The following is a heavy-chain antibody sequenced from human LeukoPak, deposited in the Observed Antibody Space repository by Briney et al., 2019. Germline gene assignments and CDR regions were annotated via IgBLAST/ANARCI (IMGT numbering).Heavy chain of an antibody. J-gene: IGHJ4*02. D-gene: IGHD3-10*01. CDR3: ARANYGSGSSAFDY. V-gene: IGHV1-18*01. Sequence: ASVKVSCKASGYTFISYGISWVRQAPGQGLEWMGWISAYNGNTNYAQKFQGRVTMTRDTSISTAYMELSRLRSDDTAVYYCARANYGSGSSAFDYWGQGTLVTVSS. CDR2: ISAYNGNT. CDR1: GYTFISYG.